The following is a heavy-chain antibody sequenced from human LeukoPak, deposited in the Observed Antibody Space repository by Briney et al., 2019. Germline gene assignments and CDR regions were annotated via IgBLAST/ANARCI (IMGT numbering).Heavy chain of an antibody. Sequence: SVTVSCKASGGTFSIYAIGWVRQAPGQGLEWMGGIIPIFGTANYAQKFQGRVTITTDESTSTAYMELSSLRSEDTAVYYCARGPAARPEEVYYYYYMDVWGKGTTVTVSS. V-gene: IGHV1-69*05. J-gene: IGHJ6*03. CDR1: GGTFSIYA. D-gene: IGHD6-6*01. CDR2: IIPIFGTA. CDR3: ARGPAARPEEVYYYYYMDV.